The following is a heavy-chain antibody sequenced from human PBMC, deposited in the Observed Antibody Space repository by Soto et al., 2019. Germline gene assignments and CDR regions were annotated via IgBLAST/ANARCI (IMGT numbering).Heavy chain of an antibody. CDR3: AKNFGGSGSYPFDY. Sequence: EVQLLESGGGLVQPGGSLRLSFAASGFTFSSYAMSWVGQAPGKGREWVSAISGSGGSTYYADSVKGRFTISRDNSKNTLYLQMNSLRAEDTAVYYCAKNFGGSGSYPFDYWGQGTLVTVSS. V-gene: IGHV3-23*01. CDR2: ISGSGGST. D-gene: IGHD3-10*01. J-gene: IGHJ4*02. CDR1: GFTFSSYA.